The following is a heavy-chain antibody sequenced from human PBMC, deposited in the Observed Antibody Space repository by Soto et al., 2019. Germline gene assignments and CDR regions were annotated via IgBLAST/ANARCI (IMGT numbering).Heavy chain of an antibody. CDR3: FFQAEDGIRGARAVSAFLLNRSSDL. J-gene: IGHJ2*01. Sequence: KGLEWVSSISSSSIYIYYADSVKGRFTISRDNAKNSLYLQMNSLRAEDTAVYYFFFQAEDGIRGARAVSAFLLNRSSDL. V-gene: IGHV3-21*01. CDR2: ISSSSIYI. D-gene: IGHD2-15*01.